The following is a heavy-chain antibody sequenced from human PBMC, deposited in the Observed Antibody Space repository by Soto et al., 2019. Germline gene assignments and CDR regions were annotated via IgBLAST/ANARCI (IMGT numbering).Heavy chain of an antibody. D-gene: IGHD4-17*01. CDR2: IWFDGSNK. CDR1: GFTFGNYG. CDR3: AMDSDYDGLSWFAS. V-gene: IGHV3-33*03. Sequence: GGSLRLSCAASGFTFGNYGVHWVRQAPGKGLEWVAGIWFDGSNKKYADAVKGRFTISRDNSKSTLYLQMNSLRAEDTAVYYCAMDSDYDGLSWFASSGQGTLVLVSA. J-gene: IGHJ5*01.